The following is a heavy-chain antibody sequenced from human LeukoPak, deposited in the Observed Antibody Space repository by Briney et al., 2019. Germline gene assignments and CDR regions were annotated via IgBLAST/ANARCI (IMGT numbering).Heavy chain of an antibody. CDR2: IIPILGIA. CDR1: GYTFTSYY. D-gene: IGHD3-10*01. V-gene: IGHV1-69*04. J-gene: IGHJ5*02. CDR3: ARDLYPRGDGP. Sequence: SVKVSCKASGYTFTSYYMHWVRQAPGQGLEWMGRIIPILGIANYAQKFQGRVTITADKSTSTAYMELSSLTSEDTAVYYCARDLYPRGDGPWGQGTLVTVSS.